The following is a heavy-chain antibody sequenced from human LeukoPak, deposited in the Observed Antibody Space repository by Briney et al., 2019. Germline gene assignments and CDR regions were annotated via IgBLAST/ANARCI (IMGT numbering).Heavy chain of an antibody. CDR1: GFTFSSYA. CDR2: ISYDGSNK. D-gene: IGHD4-17*01. Sequence: PGGSLRLSCAASGFTFSSYAMHWVRQAPGKGLEWVAVISYDGSNKYYADSVKGRFTISRDNSKNTLYLQMSSLRAEDTAVYYCARLEMGDYGFALDYWGQGTLVTVSS. V-gene: IGHV3-30-3*01. CDR3: ARLEMGDYGFALDY. J-gene: IGHJ4*02.